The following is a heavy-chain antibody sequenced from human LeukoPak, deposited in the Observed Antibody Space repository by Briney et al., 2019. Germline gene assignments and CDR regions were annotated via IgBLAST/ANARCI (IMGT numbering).Heavy chain of an antibody. J-gene: IGHJ4*02. CDR1: GYTFTSYG. Sequence: ASVKVSCKATGYTFTSYGISWVQQAPGQRLEWMGWINAGNGNRKYSQKFQDRVTITREPSATTAYMELNSLTSEDTAVYYCARVSDDSGWNFDYWGQGTLVTVSS. CDR2: INAGNGNR. V-gene: IGHV1-3*01. D-gene: IGHD6-19*01. CDR3: ARVSDDSGWNFDY.